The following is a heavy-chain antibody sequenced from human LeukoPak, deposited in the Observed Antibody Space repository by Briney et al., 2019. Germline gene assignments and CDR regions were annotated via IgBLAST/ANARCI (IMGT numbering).Heavy chain of an antibody. CDR2: IIPIFGTA. CDR1: GGTFSNYA. CDR3: ARNVGADPFFH. Sequence: ASVKVSCKASGGTFSNYAIYWVRQAPGQGLEWMGGIIPIFGTANYAQKFQGRVTITADKSTSTAYMELRSLRSDDTAVYYCARNVGADPFFHWGQGTLVTVSS. V-gene: IGHV1-69*06. D-gene: IGHD1-26*01. J-gene: IGHJ4*02.